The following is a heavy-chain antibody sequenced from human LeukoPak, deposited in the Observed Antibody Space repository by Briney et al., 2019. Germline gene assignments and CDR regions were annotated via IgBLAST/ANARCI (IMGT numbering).Heavy chain of an antibody. CDR3: ARYGGDYGPSETNFDY. CDR1: GGSISSHY. J-gene: IGHJ4*02. Sequence: PSETLSLTCTVSGGSISSHYWSWIRQPPGKGLEWIGYIYYSGSTNYNPSLKSRVTISVDTSKNQFSLKLSSVTAADTAVYYCARYGGDYGPSETNFDYWGQGTLVTVSS. V-gene: IGHV4-59*11. D-gene: IGHD4-17*01. CDR2: IYYSGST.